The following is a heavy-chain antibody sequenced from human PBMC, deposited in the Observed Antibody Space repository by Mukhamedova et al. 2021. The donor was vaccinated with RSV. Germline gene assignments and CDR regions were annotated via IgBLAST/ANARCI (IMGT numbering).Heavy chain of an antibody. Sequence: EWVSGISAPGDGTFYADSVKGRFTISRDNSKNTLYLQMNSLRVEDTAVYYCAKDRVCSSTNSHFDSWGQGTLVTVSS. J-gene: IGHJ4*02. V-gene: IGHV3-23*01. CDR2: ISAPGDGT. CDR3: AKDRVCSSTNSHFDS. D-gene: IGHD2-2*01.